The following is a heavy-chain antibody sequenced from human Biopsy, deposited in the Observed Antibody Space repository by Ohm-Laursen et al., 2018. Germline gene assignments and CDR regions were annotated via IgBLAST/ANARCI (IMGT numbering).Heavy chain of an antibody. CDR2: IFYSANT. D-gene: IGHD4-23*01. J-gene: IGHJ4*02. CDR1: GVSINGGRYY. V-gene: IGHV4-31*03. Sequence: SQTLSLTCTVSGVSINGGRYYWNWIRHHPGKGLEWIGDIFYSANTYYNPSLKSRVTISVDTSRNHFSLRLSSLTAADTAVYYFARGSNDFGGLYFPRWGQGTLLTVSS. CDR3: ARGSNDFGGLYFPR.